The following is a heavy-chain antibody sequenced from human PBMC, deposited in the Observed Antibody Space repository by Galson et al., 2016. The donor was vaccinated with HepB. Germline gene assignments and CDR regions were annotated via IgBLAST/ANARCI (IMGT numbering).Heavy chain of an antibody. CDR2: IYYTGKT. J-gene: IGHJ4*02. CDR3: ARPMFSDYYTLFHY. CDR1: GGSISYSNYY. V-gene: IGHV4-39*01. Sequence: SETLSLTCTVSGGSISYSNYYWGWVRQPPGTGLEWIGGIYYTGKTYYNPSLKSRVTISVDTSKNQFSLKLSPVTATDTAIYYCARPMFSDYYTLFHYWGQGILVTVSS. D-gene: IGHD5/OR15-5a*01.